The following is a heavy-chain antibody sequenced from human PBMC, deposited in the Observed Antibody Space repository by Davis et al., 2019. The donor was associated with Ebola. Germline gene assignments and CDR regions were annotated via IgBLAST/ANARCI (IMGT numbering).Heavy chain of an antibody. CDR3: ARLSFRDMLRDVEMATIPVWWYFDL. CDR1: GGSISGYY. V-gene: IGHV4-59*08. D-gene: IGHD5-24*01. J-gene: IGHJ2*01. CDR2: IYYSGST. Sequence: PSETLSLTCTVSGGSISGYYWGWIRQPPGKGLEWIGYIYYSGSTNYNPSLKSRVTISVDTSKNQFSLRLSSVTAADTAVYYCARLSFRDMLRDVEMATIPVWWYFDLWGRGTLVTVSS.